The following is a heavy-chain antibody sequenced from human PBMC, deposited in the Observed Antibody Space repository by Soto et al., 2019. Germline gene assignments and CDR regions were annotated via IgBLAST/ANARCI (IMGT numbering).Heavy chain of an antibody. V-gene: IGHV3-33*01. Sequence: GGSLRLSCAASGFTFSSYGMHWVRQAPGKGLEWVAVIWYDGSNKYYADSVKGRFTISRDNSKNTLYLQMNSLRAEDTAVHYCARHVLPPYCSGGSCYYYYYGMDVWGQGTTVTVSS. CDR1: GFTFSSYG. J-gene: IGHJ6*02. CDR2: IWYDGSNK. CDR3: ARHVLPPYCSGGSCYYYYYGMDV. D-gene: IGHD2-15*01.